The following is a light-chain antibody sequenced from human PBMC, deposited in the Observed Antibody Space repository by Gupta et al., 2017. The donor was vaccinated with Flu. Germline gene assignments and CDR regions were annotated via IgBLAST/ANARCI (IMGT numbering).Light chain of an antibody. Sequence: SALTQPASVSGSPGQSITIPCTGTSSDVGGYHYVSWYQQHPGKAPKLMIYEVSNRPSGVSNRFSGSKSGNTASLTISGLQAEDEADYYCSSYTSSSTLGVFGGGTKLTVL. J-gene: IGLJ3*02. CDR1: SSDVGGYHY. CDR2: EVS. CDR3: SSYTSSSTLGV. V-gene: IGLV2-14*01.